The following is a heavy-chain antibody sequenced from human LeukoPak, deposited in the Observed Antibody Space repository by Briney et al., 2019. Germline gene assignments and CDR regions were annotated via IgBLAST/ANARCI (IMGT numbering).Heavy chain of an antibody. CDR3: ARVAGKARAARPSYYYYYMDV. CDR1: GYTFTGYY. V-gene: IGHV1-2*02. J-gene: IGHJ6*03. CDR2: INPNSGGT. Sequence: GASVKVSCKASGYTFTGYYMHWVRQAPGQGLEWMGWINPNSGGTNYAQKFQGRVTMTRDTSISTAYMELSRLRSDDTAVYYCARVAGKARAARPSYYYYYMDVWGKGATVTVSS. D-gene: IGHD6-6*01.